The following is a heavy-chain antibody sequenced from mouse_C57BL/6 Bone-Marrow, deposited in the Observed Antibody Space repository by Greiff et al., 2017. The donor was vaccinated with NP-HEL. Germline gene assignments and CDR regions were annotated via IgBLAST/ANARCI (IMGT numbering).Heavy chain of an antibody. V-gene: IGHV1-82*01. CDR2: IYPGDGDT. CDR3: ARRYAQYYFDY. D-gene: IGHD1-1*01. CDR1: GYAFSSSW. J-gene: IGHJ2*01. Sequence: QVQLQQSGPELVKPGASVKISCKASGYAFSSSWMNWVKQRPGKGLEWIGRIYPGDGDTNYNGKFKGKATLTADKSSSTAYMQLSSLTSEDSAVYFCARRYAQYYFDYWGQGTTLTVSS.